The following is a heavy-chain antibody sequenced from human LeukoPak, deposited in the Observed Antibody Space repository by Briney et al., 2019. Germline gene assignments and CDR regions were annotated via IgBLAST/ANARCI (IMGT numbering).Heavy chain of an antibody. V-gene: IGHV4-34*01. CDR1: GGSFSDYY. J-gene: IGHJ4*02. D-gene: IGHD5-18*01. CDR3: ARGGYSYGYVF. Sequence: PSETLSLTCAVYGGSFSDYYCSWIRQAPGKGLEWIGEINHSGSTNYNPSLKSRVTISVDTPKNQFSLKVSSVTAADTAVYYCARGGYSYGYVFWGQGNLVTVSS. CDR2: INHSGST.